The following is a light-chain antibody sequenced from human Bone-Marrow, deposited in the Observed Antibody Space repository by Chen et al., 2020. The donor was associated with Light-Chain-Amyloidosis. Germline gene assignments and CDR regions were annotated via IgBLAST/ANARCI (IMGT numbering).Light chain of an antibody. V-gene: IGLV2-14*01. CDR2: EVT. CDR3: RSYTITNTLV. J-gene: IGLJ1*01. Sequence: QSALTQPASVSVSPGQSITISCTGTSSDVGGDNHVSWYQQHPDKAPKLMIYEVTNQPSWVPDRFSGSKSDNTASLTISGLQTEDEADYFCRSYTITNTLVFGSGTRVTVL. CDR1: SSDVGGDNH.